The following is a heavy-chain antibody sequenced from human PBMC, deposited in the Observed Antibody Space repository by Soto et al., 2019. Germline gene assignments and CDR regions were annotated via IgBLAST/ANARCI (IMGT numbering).Heavy chain of an antibody. CDR2: ISSSGSTI. CDR1: GFTFSDYY. D-gene: IGHD3-22*01. J-gene: IGHJ6*02. CDR3: ASQIPYYDSSGYETTSYYGMDV. V-gene: IGHV3-11*01. Sequence: PGGSLRLSCTASGFTFSDYYMSWIRQAPGKGLEWVSYISSSGSTIYYADSVKGRFTISRDNAKNSLYLQMNSLRAEDTAVYYCASQIPYYDSSGYETTSYYGMDVWGQGTTVTVSS.